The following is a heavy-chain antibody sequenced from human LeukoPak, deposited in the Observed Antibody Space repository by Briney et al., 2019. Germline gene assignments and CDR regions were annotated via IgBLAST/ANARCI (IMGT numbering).Heavy chain of an antibody. Sequence: PGGSLRLSCAASGFTVSSNYMSWVRQAPGKGLEWVSVIYSGGSTYYPDTVKGRFTISRDNSKNTLYLQMNSLRAEDTAVYYCARDGYYDFWSGPRYFDYWGQGTLVTVSS. CDR1: GFTVSSNY. CDR2: IYSGGST. CDR3: ARDGYYDFWSGPRYFDY. J-gene: IGHJ4*02. V-gene: IGHV3-53*01. D-gene: IGHD3-3*01.